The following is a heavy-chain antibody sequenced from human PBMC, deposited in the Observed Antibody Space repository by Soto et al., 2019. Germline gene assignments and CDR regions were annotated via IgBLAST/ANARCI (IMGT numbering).Heavy chain of an antibody. Sequence: QVQLQESGPGLVKPSQTLSLTCTVSGGSISSGGYYWSWIRQHPGKGLEWIEYIYYSGSTYYNPSLKSRVTISVDTSKNQFSLKLSSVTAADTAVYYRARVTRSYYYDSSGYYESPFDYWGQGTLVTVSS. J-gene: IGHJ4*02. D-gene: IGHD3-22*01. CDR2: IYYSGST. CDR3: ARVTRSYYYDSSGYYESPFDY. V-gene: IGHV4-31*03. CDR1: GGSISSGGYY.